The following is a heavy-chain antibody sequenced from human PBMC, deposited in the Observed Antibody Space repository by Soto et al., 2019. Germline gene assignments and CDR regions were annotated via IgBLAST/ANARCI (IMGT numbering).Heavy chain of an antibody. Sequence: SDTLSLTCTVSGDSISSADYYWSWIRQTPGKGLEWIGHIFYSGTTYYNPSLKSRLTISVDTSKNHFSLRLTSVTAADTAVYYCARDLWVEPELYYYGMDVWGQGTTVTVSS. CDR2: IFYSGTT. D-gene: IGHD1-1*01. CDR3: ARDLWVEPELYYYGMDV. J-gene: IGHJ6*02. V-gene: IGHV4-30-4*02. CDR1: GDSISSADYY.